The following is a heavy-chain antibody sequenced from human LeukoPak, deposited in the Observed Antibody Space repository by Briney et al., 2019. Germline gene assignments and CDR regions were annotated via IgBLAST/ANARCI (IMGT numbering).Heavy chain of an antibody. CDR1: GFTFSSYA. CDR3: ARGSGSYRITMIVHFDY. V-gene: IGHV3-23*01. CDR2: ISGSGGST. J-gene: IGHJ4*02. D-gene: IGHD3-22*01. Sequence: GGSLRLSCAASGFTFSSYAMSWVRQAPGKGLERVSAISGSGGSTYYADSVKGRFTISRDNSKNTLYLQMNSLRAEDTAVYYCARGSGSYRITMIVHFDYWGQGTLVTVSS.